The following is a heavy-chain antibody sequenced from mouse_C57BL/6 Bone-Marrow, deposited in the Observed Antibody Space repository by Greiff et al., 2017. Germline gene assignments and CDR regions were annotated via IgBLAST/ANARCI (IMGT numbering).Heavy chain of an antibody. J-gene: IGHJ3*01. CDR3: ARELIYYDYSAWFAY. CDR1: GYTFTSYW. D-gene: IGHD2-4*01. CDR2: IDPSDSYT. Sequence: VKLQQPGAELVKPGASVKLSCKASGYTFTSYWMQWVKQRPGQGLEWIGEIDPSDSYTNYNQKFKGKATLTVDTSSSTAYMQLSSLTSEDSAVYYCARELIYYDYSAWFAYWGQGTLVTVSA. V-gene: IGHV1-50*01.